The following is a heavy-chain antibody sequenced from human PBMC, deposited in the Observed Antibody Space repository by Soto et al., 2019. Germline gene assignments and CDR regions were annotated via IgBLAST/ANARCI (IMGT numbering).Heavy chain of an antibody. V-gene: IGHV3-23*01. CDR1: GFTFSSYV. Sequence: EVQLLESGGGLLQPGGSLRLSCAASGFTFSSYVMSWVRQAPGKGLEWVSGISGSGATTYYADSVKGRFTIYRDNSKNTLYLQMNSLRAEVTAVYYCAALTTVTTAGFDYWGQGTLVTVSS. D-gene: IGHD4-17*01. CDR2: ISGSGATT. CDR3: AALTTVTTAGFDY. J-gene: IGHJ4*02.